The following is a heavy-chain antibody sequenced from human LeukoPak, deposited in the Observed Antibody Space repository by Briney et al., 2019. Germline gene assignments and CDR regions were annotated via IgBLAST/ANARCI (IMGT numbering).Heavy chain of an antibody. V-gene: IGHV3-74*01. CDR1: GFIFRSYW. J-gene: IGHJ3*02. CDR3: ARSATDAFDI. CDR2: MNGDGSST. Sequence: PGGSLRLSCAASGFIFRSYWMHWVRQDPGKGLVWVSHMNGDGSSTSYADSVNGRFTISRDNAKNTLYLQMNRLKAEDTAVYYCARSATDAFDIWGQGTMVTVSS.